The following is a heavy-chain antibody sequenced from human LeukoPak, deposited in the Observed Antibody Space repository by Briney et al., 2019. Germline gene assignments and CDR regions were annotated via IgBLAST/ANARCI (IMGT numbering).Heavy chain of an antibody. CDR3: AKALTSGWYLDAFNI. V-gene: IGHV3-30*02. J-gene: IGHJ3*02. CDR2: IWYDGSNK. Sequence: GGSLRLSCAASGFTFSSYGMHWVRQAPGKGLEWVAVIWYDGSNKYYADSVKGRFTISRDNSKNTLFLEMNSLRAEDTAVYYCAKALTSGWYLDAFNIWGQGTMVTVSS. D-gene: IGHD6-19*01. CDR1: GFTFSSYG.